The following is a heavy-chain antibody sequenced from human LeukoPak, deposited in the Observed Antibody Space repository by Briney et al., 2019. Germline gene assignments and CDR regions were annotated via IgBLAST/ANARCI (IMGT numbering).Heavy chain of an antibody. Sequence: SETLSLTCTVSGGSISSYYWSWIRQPPGKGLEWIGYIYYSGSTNYNPSLKSRVTISVDTSKNQFSLKLSSVTAADTAVYYCARGSPYYYDSSGFNSANAFEIWGQGTMVTVSS. D-gene: IGHD3-22*01. CDR2: IYYSGST. CDR3: ARGSPYYYDSSGFNSANAFEI. CDR1: GGSISSYY. V-gene: IGHV4-59*01. J-gene: IGHJ3*02.